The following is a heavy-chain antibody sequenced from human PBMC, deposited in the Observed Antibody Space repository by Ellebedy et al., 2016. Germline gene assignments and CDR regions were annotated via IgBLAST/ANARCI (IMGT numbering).Heavy chain of an antibody. D-gene: IGHD6-13*01. Sequence: SETLSLTCTVSGGSVRSGSYYWSWIRQPPGKGLEWIGYIYYSGSTNYNPSLKSRVTISSDTSKNQFSLKLRSVTAADTAVYYCARASDWLAAAGTFDYWGQGSLVTVSS. CDR2: IYYSGST. V-gene: IGHV4-61*01. CDR1: GGSVRSGSYY. J-gene: IGHJ4*02. CDR3: ARASDWLAAAGTFDY.